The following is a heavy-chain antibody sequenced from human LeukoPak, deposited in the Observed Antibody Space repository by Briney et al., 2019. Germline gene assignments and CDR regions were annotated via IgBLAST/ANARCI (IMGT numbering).Heavy chain of an antibody. J-gene: IGHJ4*02. CDR2: IYYSGST. CDR3: AGYSYDQSGAVDY. Sequence: SETLSLTCTVSGGSISGSSYFWGWIRQPPGKGLEWIGSIYYSGSTYYNPSLKSRVTISVDTSKNQFSLKLSSVTAADTAVYYCAGYSYDQSGAVDYWGQGTLVTVSS. CDR1: GGSISGSSYF. D-gene: IGHD5-18*01. V-gene: IGHV4-39*01.